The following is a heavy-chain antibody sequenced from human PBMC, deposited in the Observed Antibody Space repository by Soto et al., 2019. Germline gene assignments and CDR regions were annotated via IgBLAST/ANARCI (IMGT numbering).Heavy chain of an antibody. CDR2: VKTDGST. J-gene: IGHJ3*01. Sequence: EVQLEESGGDLVQPGGSLRLSCAASGITFSSYWMHWVRQAPGKGLVWVSRVKTDGSTYYADSVNGRFTIFRDNAKNTPYLQMNSLTVEDTAVYYCERGIRGHYAFDVWGQGTMVTVSS. D-gene: IGHD5-12*01. V-gene: IGHV3-74*02. CDR3: ERGIRGHYAFDV. CDR1: GITFSSYW.